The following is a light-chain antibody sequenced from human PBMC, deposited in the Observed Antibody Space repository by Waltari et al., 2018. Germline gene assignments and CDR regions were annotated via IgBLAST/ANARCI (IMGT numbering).Light chain of an antibody. CDR3: RQRCEWLT. J-gene: IGKJ4*01. V-gene: IGKV4-1*01. CDR2: WAS. CDR1: QRILYSYNNKNY. Sequence: DIVMTQSPDSLAVSLGERATINCNSSQRILYSYNNKNYLAWYQQKPGPPPKLLIYWASTRECVVPDRLSGFGSETDFALNICSLEPEDFAVYYCRQRCEWLTLGGGTRVEIK.